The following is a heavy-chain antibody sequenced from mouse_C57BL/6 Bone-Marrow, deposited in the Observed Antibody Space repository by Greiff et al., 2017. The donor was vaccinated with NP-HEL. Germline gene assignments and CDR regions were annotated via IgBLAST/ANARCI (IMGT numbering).Heavy chain of an antibody. J-gene: IGHJ4*01. CDR2: IDPSDSYT. D-gene: IGHD2-3*01. Sequence: QVQLQHPGAELVMPGASVKLSCKASGYTFTSYWMHWVKQRPGQGLEWIGEIDPSDSYTNYNQKFKGKSTLTVDKSSSTAYMQLSSLTSEDSAVYYCARRGWLLPYYYAMDYWGQGTSVTVSS. CDR1: GYTFTSYW. V-gene: IGHV1-69*01. CDR3: ARRGWLLPYYYAMDY.